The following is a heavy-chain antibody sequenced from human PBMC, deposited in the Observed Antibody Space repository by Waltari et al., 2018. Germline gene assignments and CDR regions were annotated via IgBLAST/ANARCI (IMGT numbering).Heavy chain of an antibody. CDR1: GYSISRGYY. Sequence: QVQLQESGPGLVQPSETLSLTCAVSGYSISRGYYWGWIRQPPGKGLEWIGSIYHSGSTYYNPSLKSRVTISVDTSKNQFSLKLSSVTAADTAVYYCASRIVGATNFDYWGQGTLVTVSS. V-gene: IGHV4-38-2*01. J-gene: IGHJ4*02. CDR3: ASRIVGATNFDY. D-gene: IGHD1-26*01. CDR2: IYHSGST.